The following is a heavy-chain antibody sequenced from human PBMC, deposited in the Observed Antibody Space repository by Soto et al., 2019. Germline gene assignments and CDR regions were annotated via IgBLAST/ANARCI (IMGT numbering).Heavy chain of an antibody. V-gene: IGHV4-4*02. CDR3: AREGFDHRTDY. Sequence: QVQLQESGPGLVKPSETLSLTCAVSGGSISSPNWWSWYRQPPGKGLEWIGEMYPSGSSNRNPSLYSRVTISLDTSKNHFSLKLTSLTAADTAMYYCAREGFDHRTDYWGQGIPVTVSS. CDR1: GGSISSPNW. CDR2: MYPSGSS. J-gene: IGHJ4*02.